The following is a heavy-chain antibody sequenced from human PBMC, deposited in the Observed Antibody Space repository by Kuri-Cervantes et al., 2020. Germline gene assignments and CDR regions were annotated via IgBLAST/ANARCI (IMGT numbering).Heavy chain of an antibody. J-gene: IGHJ5*02. D-gene: IGHD3-22*01. Sequence: SETLSLTCAISGDSVSSNSAAWNWIRQSPSRGLEWLGRTYYRSKWYNDYAVSVKSRITINPDTSKNQFSLKLSSVTAADTAVYYCARGRRVIPISWGQGTLVTVSS. CDR2: TYYRSKWYN. V-gene: IGHV6-1*01. CDR1: GDSVSSNSAA. CDR3: ARGRRVIPIS.